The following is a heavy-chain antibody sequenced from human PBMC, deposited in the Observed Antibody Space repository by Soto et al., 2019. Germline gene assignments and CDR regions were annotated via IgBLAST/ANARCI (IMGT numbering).Heavy chain of an antibody. D-gene: IGHD6-19*01. J-gene: IGHJ5*02. CDR3: ARGRGRYSSGWSWFDP. CDR2: IFQSGST. Sequence: SETLSLTCVVSGGTIRSPDWWTWVRQPPGKGLEWIGEIFQSGSTNYTPSLESRVTIWVDKSKNQFSLTLTSVTAADTAVYFCARGRGRYSSGWSWFDPWGQGILVTVSS. CDR1: GGTIRSPDW. V-gene: IGHV4-4*02.